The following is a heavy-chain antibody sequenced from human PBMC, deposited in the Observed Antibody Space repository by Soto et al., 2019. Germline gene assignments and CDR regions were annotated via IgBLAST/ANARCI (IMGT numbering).Heavy chain of an antibody. CDR1: GGSISSSSYY. J-gene: IGHJ6*02. CDR3: ARASTVVPAADYYYYYGMDV. V-gene: IGHV4-39*01. D-gene: IGHD2-2*01. CDR2: IYYSGST. Sequence: SETLSLTCTFSGGSISSSSYYWGWIRQPPGKGLEWIGSIYYSGSTYYNPSLKSRVTISVDTSKNQFSLKLSSVTAADTAVYYCARASTVVPAADYYYYYGMDVWGQGTTVT.